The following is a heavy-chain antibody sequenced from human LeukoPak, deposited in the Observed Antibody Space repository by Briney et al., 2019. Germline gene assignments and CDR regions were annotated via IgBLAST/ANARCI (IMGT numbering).Heavy chain of an antibody. CDR3: ARHIQIAFRVFRLGWIDP. J-gene: IGHJ5*02. CDR2: ISSSGST. D-gene: IGHD3-3*02. V-gene: IGHV4-61*02. CDR1: GDSLSSGDYC. Sequence: SQTLSLTCTVSGDSLSSGDYCWSWIRQPAGNGLEWIGRISSSGSTNYNPSLKSRVTISVDTSKNQFSLKLSSVTAADTAVYYCARHIQIAFRVFRLGWIDPWGQGTLVTVSS.